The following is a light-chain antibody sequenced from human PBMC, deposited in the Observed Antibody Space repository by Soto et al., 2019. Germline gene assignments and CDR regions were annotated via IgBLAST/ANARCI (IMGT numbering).Light chain of an antibody. CDR3: CSYAGDRDLI. Sequence: QSALTQPDSVAGSPGQSITISCTGSSSDVGRYNIVSWYQQHPGKAPKLMIYEGSQRPSGVSDRFSGSKSGNTASLTISGLQAEDEAYYYCCSYAGDRDLIFGGGTKLTVL. V-gene: IGLV2-23*01. CDR1: SSDVGRYNI. CDR2: EGS. J-gene: IGLJ2*01.